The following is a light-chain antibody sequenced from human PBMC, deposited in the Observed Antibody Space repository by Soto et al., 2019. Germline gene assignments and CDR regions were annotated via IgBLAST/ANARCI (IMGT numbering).Light chain of an antibody. J-gene: IGKJ1*01. V-gene: IGKV1-17*01. Sequence: DIQMTQSPSTLSASVGDRVTISCRASQGIRKYLGWYQQKPGKAPKRLIYAASTLQSGVPSRFSGSGSGTEFTLTISSLQHEDFATYYCLQPNSNPLTFGQGTKVEIK. CDR2: AAS. CDR3: LQPNSNPLT. CDR1: QGIRKY.